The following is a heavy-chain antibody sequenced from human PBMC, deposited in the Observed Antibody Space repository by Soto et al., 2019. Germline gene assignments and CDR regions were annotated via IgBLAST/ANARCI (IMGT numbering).Heavy chain of an antibody. CDR1: GGSISSGGYY. CDR2: IYYSGST. CDR3: ARDRRADYCSCGSCYGGDNWLDP. D-gene: IGHD2-15*01. Sequence: SEPLSRTCTVSGGSISSGGYYWSWIRQHPGNGLEWIGYIYYSGSTYYNPSLKSRVTISVDTSKNQFSLKLSSVTAADTAVYYCARDRRADYCSCGSCYGGDNWLDPWGQGTLVTVSS. J-gene: IGHJ5*02. V-gene: IGHV4-31*03.